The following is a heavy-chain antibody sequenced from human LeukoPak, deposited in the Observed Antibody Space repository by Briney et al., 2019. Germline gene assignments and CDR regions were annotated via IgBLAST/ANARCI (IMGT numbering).Heavy chain of an antibody. CDR2: ISSSGSTI. V-gene: IGHV3-11*04. CDR3: ARVWYGETSNYYYYMDV. CDR1: GFTFSDYY. D-gene: IGHD3-10*01. J-gene: IGHJ6*03. Sequence: GGSLRLSCAASGFTFSDYYMSWIRQAPGKGLEWVSYISSSGSTIYYADSVKGRFTISRDNAKNSLYLQMNSLRAEDTAVYYCARVWYGETSNYYYYMDVWGKGTTVTISS.